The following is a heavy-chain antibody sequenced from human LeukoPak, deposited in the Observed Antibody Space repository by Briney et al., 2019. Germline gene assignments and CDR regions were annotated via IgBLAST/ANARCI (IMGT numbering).Heavy chain of an antibody. D-gene: IGHD3-22*01. V-gene: IGHV3-33*01. J-gene: IGHJ3*02. CDR3: AREPTRSSGPIRGDAFDI. CDR1: GFTFSSYG. Sequence: GGSLRLSCAASGFTFSSYGMHWVRQAPGKGLEWVAVIWYDGSNKYYADSVKGRFTISRDNSKNTLYLQMNSLRAEDTAVYYCAREPTRSSGPIRGDAFDIWGQGTMVTVSS. CDR2: IWYDGSNK.